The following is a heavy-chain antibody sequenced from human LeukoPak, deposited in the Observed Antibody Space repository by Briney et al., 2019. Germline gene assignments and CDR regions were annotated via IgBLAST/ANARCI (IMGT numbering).Heavy chain of an antibody. CDR1: GFTFNNYG. Sequence: GGSLRLSCAASGFTFNNYGMHWVRQAPGKGLEWVAVISSDGSNKYYADSVKGRFTISRDNSKNTLYLQINSLRAEDTAVYYCARTRLLWFGESGYYFDYWGQGTLVTVSS. CDR2: ISSDGSNK. V-gene: IGHV3-30*03. D-gene: IGHD3-10*01. CDR3: ARTRLLWFGESGYYFDY. J-gene: IGHJ4*02.